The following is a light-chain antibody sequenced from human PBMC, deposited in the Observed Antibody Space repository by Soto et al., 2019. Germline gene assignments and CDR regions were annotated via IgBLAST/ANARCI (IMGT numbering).Light chain of an antibody. Sequence: QSVLTQPASVSGSPGQSITISCTGTSRDVETYNLVSWYQQHPGKAPKLLIYEVTKRPSGLSDRFSGSKSGNTASLTISGLQVEDEANYYCCSYAGGNTSPYAFGPGTKVTVL. CDR2: EVT. J-gene: IGLJ1*01. CDR3: CSYAGGNTSPYA. V-gene: IGLV2-23*02. CDR1: SRDVETYNL.